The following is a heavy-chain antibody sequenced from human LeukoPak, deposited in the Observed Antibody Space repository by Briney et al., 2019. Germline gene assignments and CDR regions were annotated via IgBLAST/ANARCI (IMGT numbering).Heavy chain of an antibody. J-gene: IGHJ5*02. D-gene: IGHD3-22*01. V-gene: IGHV3-53*01. CDR2: IYSGGST. Sequence: GGTLRLSCAASGFTVSSNYMSWVRQAPGKGLEWVSVIYSGGSTYYADSVKGRFTISRDNSKNTLYLQMNSLRAEDTTVYYCARTYYYDSSGYSWGQGTLVTVSS. CDR1: GFTVSSNY. CDR3: ARTYYYDSSGYS.